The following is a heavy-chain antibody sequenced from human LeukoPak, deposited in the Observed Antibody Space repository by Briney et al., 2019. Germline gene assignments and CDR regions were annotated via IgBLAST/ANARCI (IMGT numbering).Heavy chain of an antibody. D-gene: IGHD6-13*01. CDR1: GYTFTSYY. CDR2: INPSGGST. V-gene: IGHV1-46*01. J-gene: IGHJ4*02. CDR3: ARDRSQQLVSAHFDY. Sequence: GASAKVSCKASGYTFTSYYMHWVRQAPGQGLEWMGIINPSGGSTSYAQKFQGRVTMTRDTSTSTVYMELSSLRSEDTAVYYCARDRSQQLVSAHFDYWGQGTLVTVSS.